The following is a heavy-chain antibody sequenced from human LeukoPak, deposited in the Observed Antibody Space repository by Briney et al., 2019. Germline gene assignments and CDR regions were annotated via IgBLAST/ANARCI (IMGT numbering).Heavy chain of an antibody. CDR3: ARLRGGNNYHFDY. J-gene: IGHJ4*02. CDR1: VYTFTVSY. CDR2: IYTYSGGT. V-gene: IGHV1-2*02. D-gene: IGHD1-26*01. Sequence: GASVNVSSKASVYTFTVSYMHSVRQAPGQGLEWMGWIYTYSGGTNYAQKVQGRVTMTRDTSISTAYMDLSRLTSGDSAGYYCARLRGGNNYHFDYWGQGTLVSVSS.